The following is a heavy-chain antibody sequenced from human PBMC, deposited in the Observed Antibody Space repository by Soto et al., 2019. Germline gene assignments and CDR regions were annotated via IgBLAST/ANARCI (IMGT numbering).Heavy chain of an antibody. J-gene: IGHJ6*03. CDR2: ISSSSSYI. D-gene: IGHD4-17*01. CDR1: GFTFSSYS. CDR3: ARDSTVTTSHYYYYMDV. Sequence: GGSLRLSCAASGFTFSSYSMNWVRQAPGKGLEWVSSISSSSSYIYYADSVKGRFTISRDNAKNSLYLQMNSLIAEDTAVYYCARDSTVTTSHYYYYMDVWGKGTTVTVSS. V-gene: IGHV3-21*01.